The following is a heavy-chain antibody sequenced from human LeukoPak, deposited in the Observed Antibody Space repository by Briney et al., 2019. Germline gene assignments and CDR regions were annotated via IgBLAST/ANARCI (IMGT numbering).Heavy chain of an antibody. J-gene: IGHJ5*02. CDR1: GYTFTGYY. Sequence: ASVKVSCKASGYTFTGYYMHWVRQAPGQGLEWMGWINTNTGNPTYAQGFTGRFVFSLDTSVSTAYLQISSLKAEDTAVYYCARKRITIFGVANNWFDPWGQGTLVTVSS. CDR3: ARKRITIFGVANNWFDP. V-gene: IGHV7-4-1*02. CDR2: INTNTGNP. D-gene: IGHD3-3*01.